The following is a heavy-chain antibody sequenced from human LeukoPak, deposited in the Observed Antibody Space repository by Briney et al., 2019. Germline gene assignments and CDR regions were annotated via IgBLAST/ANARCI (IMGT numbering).Heavy chain of an antibody. CDR1: GFTFSGYA. D-gene: IGHD6-19*01. V-gene: IGHV3-23*01. CDR3: AKRLTASDWYEVDY. Sequence: GGSLRLSCAASGFTFSGYAMSWVRQAPGKGLEWASTINSGGNTYYADSVKGRFTISRDISKNTLYLQMNSLRAEDTAVYYCAKRLTASDWYEVDYWGQGTLITVSS. J-gene: IGHJ4*02. CDR2: INSGGNT.